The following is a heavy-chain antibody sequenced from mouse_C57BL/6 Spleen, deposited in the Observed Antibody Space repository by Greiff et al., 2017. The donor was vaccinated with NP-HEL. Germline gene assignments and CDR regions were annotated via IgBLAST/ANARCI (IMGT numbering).Heavy chain of an antibody. CDR3: TTYDYEGY. CDR1: GFNIKDDY. Sequence: VQLKESGAELVRPGASVKLSCTASGFNIKDDYMHWVKQRPEQGLEWIGWIDPENGDTEYASKFQGQATITADTSSNTAYLQLSSLTSEDTAVYYCTTYDYEGYWGQGTTLTVSS. J-gene: IGHJ2*01. D-gene: IGHD2-4*01. CDR2: IDPENGDT. V-gene: IGHV14-4*01.